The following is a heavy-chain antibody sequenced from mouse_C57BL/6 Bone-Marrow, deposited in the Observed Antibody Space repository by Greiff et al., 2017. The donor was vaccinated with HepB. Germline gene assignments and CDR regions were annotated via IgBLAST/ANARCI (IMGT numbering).Heavy chain of an antibody. Sequence: EVNVVESGGGLVQPGGSMKLSCVASGFTFSNYWMNWVRQSPEKGLEWVAQIRLKSDNYATHYAESVKGRFTISRDDSKSSVYLQMNNLRAEDTGIYYCTPIYGSSYLFAYWGQGTLVTVSA. CDR3: TPIYGSSYLFAY. J-gene: IGHJ3*01. V-gene: IGHV6-3*01. D-gene: IGHD1-1*01. CDR1: GFTFSNYW. CDR2: IRLKSDNYAT.